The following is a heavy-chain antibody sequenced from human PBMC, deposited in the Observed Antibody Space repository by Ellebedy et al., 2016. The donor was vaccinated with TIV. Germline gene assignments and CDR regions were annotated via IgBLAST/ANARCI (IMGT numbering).Heavy chain of an antibody. CDR3: AREHMTSTGSPLDY. CDR2: IKQDGSEK. V-gene: IGHV3-7*01. D-gene: IGHD1-1*01. J-gene: IGHJ4*02. CDR1: GFTFSNYW. Sequence: PGGSLRLSCAASGFTFSNYWMTWVRQAPGKGPECVANIKQDGSEKYYVDSVKGRFTISRDISKNTLYLQMNSLRAEDTAVYYCAREHMTSTGSPLDYWGQGTLVTVSS.